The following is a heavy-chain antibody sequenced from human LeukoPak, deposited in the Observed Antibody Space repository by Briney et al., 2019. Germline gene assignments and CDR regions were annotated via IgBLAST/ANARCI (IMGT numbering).Heavy chain of an antibody. J-gene: IGHJ4*02. V-gene: IGHV3-48*02. CDR3: ARDHDWAFDL. D-gene: IGHD3-9*01. Sequence: GGSLRLSCEGSGFPFASYVMNWVRQAPGKGLEWIAYINHDAEMIFYPDFVKGRFTIPRDNAKKSLYLQMNALRYEDTAIYYCARDHDWAFDLWGQGTLVTVSS. CDR1: GFPFASYV. CDR2: INHDAEMI.